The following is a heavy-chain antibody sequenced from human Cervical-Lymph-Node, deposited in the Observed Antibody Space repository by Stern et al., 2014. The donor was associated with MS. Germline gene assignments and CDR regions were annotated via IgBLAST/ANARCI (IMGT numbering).Heavy chain of an antibody. J-gene: IGHJ4*02. D-gene: IGHD6-19*01. V-gene: IGHV4-61*08. CDR1: GGSVSSGGYY. Sequence: QLQLQESGPGLVKPSETLSLTCSVSGGSVSSGGYYWTWIRQPPGKGLEWIGYISHRGSTNYNPSLESRVTISVDTSKNQFSLKLSSVTAADTAVYYCARGSVWYREFFWGQGTLVTVSS. CDR2: ISHRGST. CDR3: ARGSVWYREFF.